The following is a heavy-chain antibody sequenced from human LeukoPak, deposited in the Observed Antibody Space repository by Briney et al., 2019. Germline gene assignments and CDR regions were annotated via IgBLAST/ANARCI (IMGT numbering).Heavy chain of an antibody. CDR3: ARGRITMVRGAHP. CDR2: IYYSGST. D-gene: IGHD3-10*01. J-gene: IGHJ5*02. CDR1: GGSISSYY. V-gene: IGHV4-59*01. Sequence: PSETLSLTCTVSGGSISSYYWSWIRQPPGKGLGWIGYIYYSGSTNYNPSLKSRVTISVDTSKNQFSLKLSSVTAADTAVYYCARGRITMVRGAHPWGQGTLVTVSS.